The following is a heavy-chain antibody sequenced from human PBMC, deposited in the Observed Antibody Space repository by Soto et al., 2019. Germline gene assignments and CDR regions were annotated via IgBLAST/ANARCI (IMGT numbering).Heavy chain of an antibody. D-gene: IGHD6-13*01. CDR2: ISSSGSTI. V-gene: IGHV3-48*03. Sequence: GGSLRLSCAASGFTFSSYEMNWVRQAPGKGLEGVSYISSSGSTIYYADSVKGRFTISRDNAKNSLYLQMNSLRAEDTAVYYCASLAKGIAAAGFDYWGQGTLVTVSS. J-gene: IGHJ4*02. CDR3: ASLAKGIAAAGFDY. CDR1: GFTFSSYE.